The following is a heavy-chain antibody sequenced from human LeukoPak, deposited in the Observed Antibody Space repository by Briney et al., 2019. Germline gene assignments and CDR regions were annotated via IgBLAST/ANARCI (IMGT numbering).Heavy chain of an antibody. D-gene: IGHD3-22*01. J-gene: IGHJ4*02. Sequence: SETLSLTCTVSGGSISTYYWGWIRQPPGKGLEWIGYIYYSGSTNYNPSLKSRVTISLDTSKNQFSLKLNSVTAADTAMYYCARSFSPNYYDLLDYWGQGTLVTVSS. CDR1: GGSISTYY. V-gene: IGHV4-59*01. CDR2: IYYSGST. CDR3: ARSFSPNYYDLLDY.